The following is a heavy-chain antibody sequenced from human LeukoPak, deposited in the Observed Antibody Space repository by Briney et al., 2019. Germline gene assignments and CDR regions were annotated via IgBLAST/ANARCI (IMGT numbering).Heavy chain of an antibody. CDR2: ISSSGSTI. CDR1: GFTFSGYE. V-gene: IGHV3-48*03. D-gene: IGHD3-22*01. Sequence: GSLRLSCAASGFTFSGYEMNWVRQAPGKGLEWVSYISSSGSTIYYADSVKGRFTISRDNAKNSLYLQMNSLRAEDTAVYYCAGDSRAMYYYDSSGYYYFDYWGQGTLVTVSS. CDR3: AGDSRAMYYYDSSGYYYFDY. J-gene: IGHJ4*02.